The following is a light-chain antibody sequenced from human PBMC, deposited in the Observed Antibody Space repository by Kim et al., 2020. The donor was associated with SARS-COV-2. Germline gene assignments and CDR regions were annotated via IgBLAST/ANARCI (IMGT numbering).Light chain of an antibody. J-gene: IGKJ2*01. V-gene: IGKV3-20*01. Sequence: LSPGERATLSCRASQSVSSSYLAWYQQKPGQAPRLLIYGESSSATGIPDRFSGSGSGTDFTLTISRLEPEDFAVYYCQQYGSSPNTFGQGTKLEI. CDR1: QSVSSSY. CDR2: GES. CDR3: QQYGSSPNT.